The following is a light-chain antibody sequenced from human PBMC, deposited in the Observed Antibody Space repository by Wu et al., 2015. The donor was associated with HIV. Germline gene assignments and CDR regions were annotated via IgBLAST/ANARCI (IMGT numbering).Light chain of an antibody. CDR1: QDIFTY. J-gene: IGKJ5*01. CDR2: DAS. V-gene: IGKV1-13*02. Sequence: AIQLTQSPSSLSASIGGRVNITCRASQDIFTYLAWYQQTPGKAPRVLIYDASTLQSGISSRFSGSGSGADFTLTISGLQREDFAIYYCQQLNSFPLTFGQGSRLEI. CDR3: QQLNSFPLT.